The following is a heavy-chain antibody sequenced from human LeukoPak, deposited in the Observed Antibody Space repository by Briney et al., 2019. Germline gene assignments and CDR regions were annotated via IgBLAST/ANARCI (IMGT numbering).Heavy chain of an antibody. CDR1: GGSISNSYYY. Sequence: PSETXSLTCTVSGGSISNSYYYWGWIRQPPGKELEWIGSIFYTGDTYYNPSLESRVTISVDTSKNYFSLTLTSMTAADTAMYYCAREAVLGGGVRTDAFDVWGQGSMVTVFS. CDR3: AREAVLGGGVRTDAFDV. D-gene: IGHD3-16*01. CDR2: IFYTGDT. J-gene: IGHJ3*01. V-gene: IGHV4-39*07.